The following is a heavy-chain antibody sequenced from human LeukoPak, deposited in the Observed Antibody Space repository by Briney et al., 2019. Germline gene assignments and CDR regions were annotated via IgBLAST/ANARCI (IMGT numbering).Heavy chain of an antibody. J-gene: IGHJ5*01. Sequence: SETLSLTCTVSGGSISSYYWSWIRQPPGKGLEWSGYIYYTGSTNYNPSLKSRVAISVDTSKNQFSLKLTSVTAADTAVYYCARGDVLLWLGELLSGWFDSWGQGTLVTVSS. CDR1: GGSISSYY. V-gene: IGHV4-59*01. CDR3: ARGDVLLWLGELLSGWFDS. CDR2: IYYTGST. D-gene: IGHD3-10*01.